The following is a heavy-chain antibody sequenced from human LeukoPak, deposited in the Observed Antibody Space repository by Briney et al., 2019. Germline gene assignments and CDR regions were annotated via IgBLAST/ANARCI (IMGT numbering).Heavy chain of an antibody. Sequence: PGGSLRLSRAASGFTFSASDMHWVRQASGKGLEWVGRIGVKTNNYATAYGASVRGRFTISRDDSKNTACLQMNSLSTEDTAIYYCTYYRRDPAGYYYGMDVWGQGTTVTVSS. CDR1: GFTFSASD. J-gene: IGHJ6*02. CDR3: TYYRRDPAGYYYGMDV. D-gene: IGHD1-26*01. V-gene: IGHV3-73*01. CDR2: IGVKTNNYAT.